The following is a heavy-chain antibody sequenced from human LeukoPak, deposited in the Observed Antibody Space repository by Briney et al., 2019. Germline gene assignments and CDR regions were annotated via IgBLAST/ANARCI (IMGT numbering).Heavy chain of an antibody. V-gene: IGHV4-39*07. J-gene: IGHJ5*02. CDR3: ASVVVHQMVFNWLDP. CDR1: GASISGSSDF. Sequence: SETLSLTCTVSGASISGSSDFWGWIRQPPGKGLEWIGSTYKSGSTYYNPSLKSRVAISVDTSKNQFSLKVNSVTAADTAVYYCASVVVHQMVFNWLDPWGQGSLVTVSS. D-gene: IGHD2-21*01. CDR2: TYKSGST.